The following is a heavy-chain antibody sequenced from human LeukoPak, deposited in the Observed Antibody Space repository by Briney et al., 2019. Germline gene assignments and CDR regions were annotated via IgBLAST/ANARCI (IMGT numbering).Heavy chain of an antibody. CDR1: GVSISNSY. J-gene: IGHJ4*02. CDR3: ARRRGDFWSDYYAFDY. V-gene: IGHV4-59*08. D-gene: IGHD3-3*01. CDR2: IYYSGDT. Sequence: SETLSLTCTVSGVSISNSYWSWIRQPPGKGLEWIGYIYYSGDTNYNPSLTSRVTISLEKSKNQFSLKLNSVTAADTAMYYCARRRGDFWSDYYAFDYWGQGTLVTISS.